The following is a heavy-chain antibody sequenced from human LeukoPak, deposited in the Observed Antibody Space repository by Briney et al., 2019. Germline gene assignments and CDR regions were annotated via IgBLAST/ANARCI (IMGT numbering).Heavy chain of an antibody. CDR3: ARAGGGSSGTAAPFDY. D-gene: IGHD6-19*01. J-gene: IGHJ4*02. Sequence: QTGGSLRLSCAASGFTVSSNYMSWVRQAPGKGLEWVSVIYSGGSTYYADSVKGRFTISRDNSKNTLYLQMNSLRAEDTAVYYCARAGGGSSGTAAPFDYWGQGTLVTVSS. V-gene: IGHV3-53*01. CDR2: IYSGGST. CDR1: GFTVSSNY.